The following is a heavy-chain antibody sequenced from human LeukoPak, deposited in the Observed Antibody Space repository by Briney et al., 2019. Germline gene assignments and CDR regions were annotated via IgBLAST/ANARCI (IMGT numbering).Heavy chain of an antibody. Sequence: GGSLRLSCAASGFTFDSYGMSWVRQAPGKGLEWVSGINWNGDDTTYADSVKGRFTISRDNTQNSLFLQMDSLRVEDTAVYYCARDYASEYMDVWGKGTTVTVSS. CDR1: GFTFDSYG. V-gene: IGHV3-20*04. CDR2: INWNGDDT. D-gene: IGHD3-16*01. CDR3: ARDYASEYMDV. J-gene: IGHJ6*03.